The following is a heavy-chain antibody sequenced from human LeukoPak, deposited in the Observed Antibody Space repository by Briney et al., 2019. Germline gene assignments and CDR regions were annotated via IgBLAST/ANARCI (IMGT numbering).Heavy chain of an antibody. D-gene: IGHD2-15*01. CDR1: GYAFNSYG. CDR3: ARYYCSGGRCYGHYYYGMDV. J-gene: IGHJ6*02. Sequence: GASVKVSCKTSGYAFNSYGISWVRQAPGQGLEWMGLISVYNGNTNYAQKFQGRVSMTTDSPTTTAYMELRSLRSDDTAVYYCARYYCSGGRCYGHYYYGMDVWGQGTTVTVSS. CDR2: ISVYNGNT. V-gene: IGHV1-18*01.